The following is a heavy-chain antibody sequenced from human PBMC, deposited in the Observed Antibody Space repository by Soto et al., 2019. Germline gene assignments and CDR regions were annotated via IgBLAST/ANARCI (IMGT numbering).Heavy chain of an antibody. Sequence: PGGSLRLSCAASGFTFSSYGMHWVRQAPGKGLEWVAVIWHDGSNKYYADSVKGRFTISRDNSKNTLYLQMNSLRAEDTAVYYCARDDIAAADNWFDPWGQGTLVTVSS. CDR2: IWHDGSNK. CDR3: ARDDIAAADNWFDP. J-gene: IGHJ5*02. V-gene: IGHV3-33*01. D-gene: IGHD6-13*01. CDR1: GFTFSSYG.